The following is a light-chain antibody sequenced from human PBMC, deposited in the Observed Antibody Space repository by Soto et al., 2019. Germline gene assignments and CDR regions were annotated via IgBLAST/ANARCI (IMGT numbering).Light chain of an antibody. CDR3: QQYYSSPPT. CDR1: QSVLYSSNNRNY. CDR2: WAS. J-gene: IGKJ5*01. V-gene: IGKV4-1*01. Sequence: DIVMTQSQDSLAVSLGERATINCKASQSVLYSSNNRNYVAWYQQKPGQPPKLIIYWASTREFGVPDRFGGSVSGTDFSLTISSLQAEDVAVYYCQQYYSSPPTFGQGTRLEIK.